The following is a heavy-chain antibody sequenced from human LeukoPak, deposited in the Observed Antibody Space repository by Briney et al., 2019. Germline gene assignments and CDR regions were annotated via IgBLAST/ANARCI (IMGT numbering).Heavy chain of an antibody. CDR2: IYHSGST. D-gene: IGHD2-2*02. J-gene: IGHJ3*02. V-gene: IGHV4-38-2*02. CDR3: ARERGGYCSGATCYKAFDI. CDR1: GYSISSGYY. Sequence: PSETLSLTCTVSGYSISSGYYWGWIRQPPGKGLEWIGSIYHSGSTYYNPSLKSRVTISVDTSKNQFSLKLSSVTAADTAVYYCARERGGYCSGATCYKAFDIWGQGTMVTVSS.